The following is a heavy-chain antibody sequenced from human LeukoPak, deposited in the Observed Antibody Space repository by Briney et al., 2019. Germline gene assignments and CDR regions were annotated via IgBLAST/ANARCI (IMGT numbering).Heavy chain of an antibody. J-gene: IGHJ5*02. V-gene: IGHV6-1*01. CDR1: GDSVSSNSAA. Sequence: SQTLSLTCAISGDSVSSNSAAWNWIRQSPSRGLEWLGRTYYRSKWYNDYAVSVKSRITINPDTSKNQFSLQLNSVTPEDTTVYYCARELWDIEGHNWFDPRGQGSLVTVSS. CDR3: ARELWDIEGHNWFDP. D-gene: IGHD2-15*01. CDR2: TYYRSKWYN.